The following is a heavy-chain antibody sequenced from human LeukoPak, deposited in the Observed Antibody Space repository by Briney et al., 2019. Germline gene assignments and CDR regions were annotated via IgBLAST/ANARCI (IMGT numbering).Heavy chain of an antibody. D-gene: IGHD6-13*01. CDR2: IYYSGST. CDR1: GGSISSYY. Sequence: SETLSLTCTVSGGSISSYYWSWIRQPPGKGLEWIGYIYYSGSTNYNPSLKSRVTISGDTSKNQFSLKLSSVTAADTAVYYCARDGSSGWYGLGDYMDVWGKGTTVTVSS. J-gene: IGHJ6*03. CDR3: ARDGSSGWYGLGDYMDV. V-gene: IGHV4-59*01.